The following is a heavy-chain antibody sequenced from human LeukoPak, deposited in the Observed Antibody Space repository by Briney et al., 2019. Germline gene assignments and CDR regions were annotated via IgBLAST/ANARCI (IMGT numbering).Heavy chain of an antibody. J-gene: IGHJ5*02. Sequence: GESLKISCKGSGYSFTNNWIGWVRQMPGKGLEWMGIIYPGDSDTRYSPSFQGPVTISADKSIGTAYLQWSSLKASDTALYYRPRLGITGTTPSGLDPWAREPWSPSPQ. CDR3: PRLGITGTTPSGLDP. CDR1: GYSFTNNW. D-gene: IGHD1/OR15-1a*01. V-gene: IGHV5-51*01. CDR2: IYPGDSDT.